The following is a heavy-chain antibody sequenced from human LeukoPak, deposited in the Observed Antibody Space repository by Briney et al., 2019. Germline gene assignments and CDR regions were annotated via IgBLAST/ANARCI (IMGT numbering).Heavy chain of an antibody. Sequence: GSSVKVSCKASGYTFTGYYMHWVRQAPGQGLAWMGWINPNSGGTNYAQKFQGRVTMTRDTSISTAYMELSRLRSDDTAVYYCARAYCSSTSCYSGWFDPWGQGTLVTVSS. J-gene: IGHJ5*02. D-gene: IGHD2-2*02. V-gene: IGHV1-2*02. CDR3: ARAYCSSTSCYSGWFDP. CDR1: GYTFTGYY. CDR2: INPNSGGT.